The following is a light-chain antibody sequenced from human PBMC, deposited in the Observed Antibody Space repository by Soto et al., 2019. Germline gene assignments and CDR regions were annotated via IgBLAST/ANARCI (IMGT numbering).Light chain of an antibody. CDR3: CSYAGSYTLWV. CDR2: DVS. CDR1: SSDVGGYNY. J-gene: IGLJ3*02. Sequence: QSVLTQPRSVSGSPRQSVTISCTGTSSDVGGYNYVSWYQQYPGKAPKLIIYDVSKRPSGVPDRFSGSKSGNTASLTISGLQAEDEADYYCCSYAGSYTLWVFGGGTKLTVL. V-gene: IGLV2-11*01.